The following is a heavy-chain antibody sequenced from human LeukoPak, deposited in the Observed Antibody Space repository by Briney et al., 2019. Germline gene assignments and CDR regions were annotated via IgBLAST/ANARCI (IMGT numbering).Heavy chain of an antibody. V-gene: IGHV1-24*01. Sequence: GASVKVSCKVSGYTLTELSMHWVQQAPGKGLEWMGGFDPEDGETIYAQKFQGRVTMTEDTSTDTAYMELSSLRSEDTAVYYCATLGYCSSTSCFLFDYWGQGTLVTVSS. CDR3: ATLGYCSSTSCFLFDY. D-gene: IGHD2-2*01. J-gene: IGHJ4*02. CDR2: FDPEDGET. CDR1: GYTLTELS.